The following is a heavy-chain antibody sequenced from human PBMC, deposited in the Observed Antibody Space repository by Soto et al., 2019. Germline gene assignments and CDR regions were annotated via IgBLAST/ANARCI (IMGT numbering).Heavy chain of an antibody. CDR3: ALGSWSDEVLEI. Sequence: QVQLVQSGVEVKKPGSSVKVSCKASGGTFRTYTMFWVRQATGQGLEWMGRIIPMFDIASYAQKCQGSVTFNADKSTGTVYMEMISLTSGDTAIYFCALGSWSDEVLEIWGQGTLVSVSS. V-gene: IGHV1-69*02. J-gene: IGHJ3*02. CDR1: GGTFRTYT. D-gene: IGHD6-13*01. CDR2: IIPMFDIA.